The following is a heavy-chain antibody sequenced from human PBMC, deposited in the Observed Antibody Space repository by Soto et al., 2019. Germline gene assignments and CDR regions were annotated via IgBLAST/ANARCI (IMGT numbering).Heavy chain of an antibody. CDR3: ARDGYPNWNDYYYYGMDV. J-gene: IGHJ6*02. Sequence: GGSLRLSCAASGFTFSSYGMHWVRQAPGKGLEWVAVIWYDGSNKYYADSVKGRFTISRDNSKNTLYLQMNSLRAEDTAVYYCARDGYPNWNDYYYYGMDVWGQGTTVTVSS. CDR1: GFTFSSYG. CDR2: IWYDGSNK. D-gene: IGHD1-1*01. V-gene: IGHV3-33*01.